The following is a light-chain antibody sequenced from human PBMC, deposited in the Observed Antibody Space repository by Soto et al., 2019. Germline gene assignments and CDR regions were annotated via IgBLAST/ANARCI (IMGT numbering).Light chain of an antibody. Sequence: EIVMTQSPAPLSVSPGERAALSCRTSQSVSSGLAWYQQKPGQAPRLLIYGASTRATDIPHRFSGSGSGTDFTLTISRLEPEDFAVYYCQQYGSSPITFGQGTRLEI. CDR3: QQYGSSPIT. CDR2: GAS. CDR1: QSVSSG. J-gene: IGKJ5*01. V-gene: IGKV3-20*01.